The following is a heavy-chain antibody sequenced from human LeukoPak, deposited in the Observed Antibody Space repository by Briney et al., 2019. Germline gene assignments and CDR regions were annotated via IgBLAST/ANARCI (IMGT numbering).Heavy chain of an antibody. CDR3: ARIAPLDGYRFDY. V-gene: IGHV4-61*01. D-gene: IGHD5-24*01. Sequence: SETLSLTCTVSGGSVSSGFYYWSWIRQPPGKGLEWIGYIYYTGNTNYNPSLKSRVTISVDSSKNQFSLSLSSATAADTAVYYCARIAPLDGYRFDYWGQGTLVTVSS. CDR2: IYYTGNT. J-gene: IGHJ4*02. CDR1: GGSVSSGFYY.